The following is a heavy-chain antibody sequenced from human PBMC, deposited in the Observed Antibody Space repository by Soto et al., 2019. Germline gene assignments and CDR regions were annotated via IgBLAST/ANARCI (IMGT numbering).Heavy chain of an antibody. D-gene: IGHD2-15*01. V-gene: IGHV3-33*01. CDR1: GFTFSSYG. Sequence: QVQLVESGGGVVQPGRSLRLSCAASGFTFSSYGMHWVRQAPGKGLEWVAVIWNDGSNKYYADSVKGRITISRDNSKNTLWLQMSSLRAEDTAVYYCASEYCSGGSCYYYGMDVWGQGTTVTVSS. CDR3: ASEYCSGGSCYYYGMDV. J-gene: IGHJ6*02. CDR2: IWNDGSNK.